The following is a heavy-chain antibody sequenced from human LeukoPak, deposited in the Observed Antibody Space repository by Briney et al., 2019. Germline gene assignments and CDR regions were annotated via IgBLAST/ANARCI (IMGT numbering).Heavy chain of an antibody. J-gene: IGHJ4*02. CDR2: INPNSGGT. Sequence: ASVKVSCKASGYTFTGYYMHWVRQAPGQGLEWMGWINPNSGGTNYAQKFQGRVTMTRDTSISTAYMELSRLRSDDTAVYYCARALGWYEILFDYWGQGTLVTVSS. CDR3: ARALGWYEILFDY. CDR1: GYTFTGYY. D-gene: IGHD6-19*01. V-gene: IGHV1-2*02.